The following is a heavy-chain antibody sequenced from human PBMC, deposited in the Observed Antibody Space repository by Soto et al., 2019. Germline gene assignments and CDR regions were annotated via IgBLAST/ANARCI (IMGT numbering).Heavy chain of an antibody. J-gene: IGHJ4*02. CDR3: AKDTNDYDILTGLDY. CDR2: ISWNSGSI. V-gene: IGHV3-9*01. CDR1: GFTFDDYA. D-gene: IGHD3-9*01. Sequence: GGSLRLSCAASGFTFDDYAMHWVRQAPGKGLEWVSGISWNSGSIGYADSVKGRFTISRDNAKNSLYLQMNSLRAEDTALYYCAKDTNDYDILTGLDYWGQGTLVTVSS.